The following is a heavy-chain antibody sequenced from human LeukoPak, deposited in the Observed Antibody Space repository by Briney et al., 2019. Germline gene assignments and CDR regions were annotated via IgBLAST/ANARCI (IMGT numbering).Heavy chain of an antibody. V-gene: IGHV3-33*06. J-gene: IGHJ4*02. CDR2: IWNDGSNK. CDR1: GFTFSHYG. Sequence: SGGSLRLSCAASGFTFSHYGMHWVRQAPGKGLEWVAVIWNDGSNKYYADSVKGRFTIYRDDSQNTLYLQMNSLRAEDTAVYYRAKDAQRGFDYSNSLEYWGQGALVTVSS. CDR3: AKDAQRGFDYSNSLEY. D-gene: IGHD4-11*01.